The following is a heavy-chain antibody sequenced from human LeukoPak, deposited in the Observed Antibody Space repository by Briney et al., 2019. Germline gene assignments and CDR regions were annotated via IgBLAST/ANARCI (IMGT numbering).Heavy chain of an antibody. V-gene: IGHV3-64*01. D-gene: IGHD6-19*01. CDR2: ISSNGGST. CDR3: AREYSSGWLDY. Sequence: GGSLRLSCAASGFTFSSYAMHWVRQAPGKGLKYVSAISSNGGSTYYANSAKGRFTISRDNSKNTLYLQMGSLRAEDMAVYYCAREYSSGWLDYWGQGTLVTVSS. CDR1: GFTFSSYA. J-gene: IGHJ4*02.